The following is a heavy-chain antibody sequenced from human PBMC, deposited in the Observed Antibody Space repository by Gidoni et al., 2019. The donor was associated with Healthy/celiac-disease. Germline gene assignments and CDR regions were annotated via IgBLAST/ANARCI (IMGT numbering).Heavy chain of an antibody. V-gene: IGHV1-46*01. CDR1: GYTFTSYY. CDR3: ARELRQQLADAFDI. CDR2: INPSGGST. D-gene: IGHD6-13*01. Sequence: QVPLVQSGAEVKKPGASVKVSCTASGYTFTSYYMHWVRQAPGQGIEWMGIINPSGGSTSYEQKFQGRVTMTRETSTSTVYMELSSLRSEETAVYYCARELRQQLADAFDIWGQGTMVTVSS. J-gene: IGHJ3*02.